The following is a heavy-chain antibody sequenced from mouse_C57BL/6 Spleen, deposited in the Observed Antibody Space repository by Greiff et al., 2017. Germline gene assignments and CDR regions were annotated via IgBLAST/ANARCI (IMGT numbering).Heavy chain of an antibody. D-gene: IGHD2-2*01. CDR2: IDPSDSET. V-gene: IGHV1-52*01. CDR3: AKGASTMVTEIRF. CDR1: GYTFTSYW. Sequence: QVQLQQPGAELVRPGSSVKLSCKASGYTFTSYWMHWVKQRPIQGLEWIGNIDPSDSETHYNQKFKDKATLTVDKSSSKAYMQLSSLTSEDSAVYYCAKGASTMVTEIRFWGTGTTVTVSS. J-gene: IGHJ1*03.